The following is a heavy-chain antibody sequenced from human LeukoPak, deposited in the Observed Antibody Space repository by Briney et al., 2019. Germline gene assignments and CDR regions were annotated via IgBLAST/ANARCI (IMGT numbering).Heavy chain of an antibody. Sequence: GGSLRLSCAASGFTFSSYGMHWVRQAPGRGLEWVAVIWYDGSNKYYADSVKGRFTISRDNSKNTLYLQMNSLGAEDTAVYYCMTSWNRQQRDYWGQGILVTVSS. V-gene: IGHV3-33*01. CDR3: MTSWNRQQRDY. D-gene: IGHD1-1*01. CDR2: IWYDGSNK. J-gene: IGHJ4*02. CDR1: GFTFSSYG.